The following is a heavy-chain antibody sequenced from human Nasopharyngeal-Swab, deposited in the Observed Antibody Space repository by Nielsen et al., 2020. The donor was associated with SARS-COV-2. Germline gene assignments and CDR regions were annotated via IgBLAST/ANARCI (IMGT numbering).Heavy chain of an antibody. CDR1: GFTFDDYG. J-gene: IGHJ6*02. Sequence: GESLKISCAASGFTFDDYGMSWVRQAPGKGLEWVSGINWNGGSTGYADSVKGRLTISRDNAKNSLYLQMNSLRAEDTALYHCAREGGYCSGGSCPYYGMDVWGQGTTVTVSS. V-gene: IGHV3-20*01. CDR2: INWNGGST. CDR3: AREGGYCSGGSCPYYGMDV. D-gene: IGHD2-15*01.